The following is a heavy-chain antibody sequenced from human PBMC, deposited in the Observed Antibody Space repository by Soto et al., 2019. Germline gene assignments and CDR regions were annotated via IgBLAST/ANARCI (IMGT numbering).Heavy chain of an antibody. J-gene: IGHJ4*02. CDR1: GGSISSYY. CDR3: ARGELLWFGELFRYYFDY. Sequence: SETLSLTCTVSGGSISSYYWSWIRQPPGKGLEWIGYIYYSGSTNYNPSLKSRVTISVDTSKNQFSLKLSSVTAADTAVYYCARGELLWFGELFRYYFDYWGQGTLVTVS. D-gene: IGHD3-10*01. V-gene: IGHV4-59*08. CDR2: IYYSGST.